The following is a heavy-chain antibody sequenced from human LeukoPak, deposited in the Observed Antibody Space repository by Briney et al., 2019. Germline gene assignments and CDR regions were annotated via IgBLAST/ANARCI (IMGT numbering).Heavy chain of an antibody. CDR2: ISVTTAIT. CDR3: AKSIYFDWVSYFDS. D-gene: IGHD3-9*01. CDR1: GFTFSSYA. J-gene: IGHJ4*02. V-gene: IGHV3-23*01. Sequence: GGSLRLSCAASGFTFSSYAMSWVRQAPGKGLEWVSTISVTTAITYYADSVKGRFTISRDNSKNTLYLQMNSLRAEDTAVYYCAKSIYFDWVSYFDSWGQGTLVTVSS.